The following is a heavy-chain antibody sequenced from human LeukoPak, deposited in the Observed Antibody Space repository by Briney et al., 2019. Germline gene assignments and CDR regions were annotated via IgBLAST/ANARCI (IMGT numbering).Heavy chain of an antibody. Sequence: PAGSLRLSCAASGFTFSNYGMRWVRQAPGKGLEWVAFIRSDGSNKYYADSVKDRFTISRDNAKNTVHLQMNSLRAEDTALYFCARDHPPGWFDPWGQGALVTVSS. CDR1: GFTFSNYG. CDR2: IRSDGSNK. V-gene: IGHV3-30*02. J-gene: IGHJ5*02. CDR3: ARDHPPGWFDP.